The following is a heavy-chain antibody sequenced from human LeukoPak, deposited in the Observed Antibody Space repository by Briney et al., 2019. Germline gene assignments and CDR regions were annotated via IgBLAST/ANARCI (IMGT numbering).Heavy chain of an antibody. CDR3: ARARLNDYDILTGSYYYYMDV. J-gene: IGHJ6*03. V-gene: IGHV4-34*01. CDR1: GGSFSDYS. Sequence: PSETLSLTCAVYGGSFSDYSWSWIRQSPGMGLEWIGEIHHSGSTNYNPSLKSRVIISLDTSKNEFSLKLSSVIAADTAVYYCARARLNDYDILTGSYYYYMDVWGKGTTVTISS. D-gene: IGHD3-9*01. CDR2: IHHSGST.